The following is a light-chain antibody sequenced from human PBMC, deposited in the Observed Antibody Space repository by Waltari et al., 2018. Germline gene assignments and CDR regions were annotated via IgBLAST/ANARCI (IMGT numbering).Light chain of an antibody. V-gene: IGKV1-13*02. CDR3: QQLHSYPVT. CDR1: QAISSA. CDR2: DAS. Sequence: AVQLTQSPSSLSASVGDRVTITCRASQAISSALARYQQKPGKAPNLLIYDASNLESGVPSRFSGSGSGTHFTLTISSLQPADFATYYCQQLHSYPVTFGGGTKVEIK. J-gene: IGKJ4*01.